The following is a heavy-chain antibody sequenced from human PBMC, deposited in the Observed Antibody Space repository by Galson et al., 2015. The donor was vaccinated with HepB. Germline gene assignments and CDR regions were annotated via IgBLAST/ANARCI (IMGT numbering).Heavy chain of an antibody. CDR2: ISSSSSTI. V-gene: IGHV3-48*01. J-gene: IGHJ2*01. CDR1: GFTFSSYS. D-gene: IGHD6-13*01. CDR3: ARGDSSSWYSLAFWYFDL. Sequence: SLRLSCAASGFTFSSYSMNWVRQAPGKGLEWVSYISSSSSTIYYADSVKGRFTISRDNAKNSLYLQMNSLRAEDTAVYYCARGDSSSWYSLAFWYFDLWGRGTLVTVSS.